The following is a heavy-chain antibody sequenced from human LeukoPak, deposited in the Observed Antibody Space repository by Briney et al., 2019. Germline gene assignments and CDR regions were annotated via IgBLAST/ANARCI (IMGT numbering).Heavy chain of an antibody. J-gene: IGHJ4*02. V-gene: IGHV3-74*01. D-gene: IGHD4-23*01. CDR2: ITNDGSST. CDR3: ARGRPHGNDY. CDR1: GLTFSSHW. Sequence: GGSLRLSCAASGLTFSSHWMHWVRQAPGKGLVWVSRITNDGSSTTYADSVKGRFSISRDNAKNTLYLQMNSLRVEDTAVYYCARGRPHGNDYWGQGTLVTVSS.